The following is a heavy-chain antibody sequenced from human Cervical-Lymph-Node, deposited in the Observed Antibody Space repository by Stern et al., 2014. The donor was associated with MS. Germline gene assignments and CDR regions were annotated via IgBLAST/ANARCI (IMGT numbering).Heavy chain of an antibody. CDR2: IYHSGST. CDR1: GGSISSGGYS. CDR3: ARSSTVTPNAFDI. V-gene: IGHV4-30-2*01. D-gene: IGHD4-17*01. Sequence: QLQLQESGSGLVKPSQTLSLTCAVSGGSISSGGYSWSWIRQPPGKGLEWIGYIYHSGSTYYNPSLKSRVTLSVARSKNQFPLKLSSVTAADTAVYYCARSSTVTPNAFDIWGQGTMVTVSS. J-gene: IGHJ3*02.